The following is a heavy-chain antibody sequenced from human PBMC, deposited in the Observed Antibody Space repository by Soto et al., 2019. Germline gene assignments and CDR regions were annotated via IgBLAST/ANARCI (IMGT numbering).Heavy chain of an antibody. D-gene: IGHD2-2*01. J-gene: IGHJ3*02. Sequence: PGGSLRLSCAASGFTFSGSAMHWVRQASGKGLEWVGRIRSKANSYATAYAASVKGRFTISRDDSKNTAYLQMNSLKTEDTAVYYCTRQPSIGYCSSTSCDDAFDIWGQGTMVTVSS. CDR2: IRSKANSYAT. CDR3: TRQPSIGYCSSTSCDDAFDI. CDR1: GFTFSGSA. V-gene: IGHV3-73*01.